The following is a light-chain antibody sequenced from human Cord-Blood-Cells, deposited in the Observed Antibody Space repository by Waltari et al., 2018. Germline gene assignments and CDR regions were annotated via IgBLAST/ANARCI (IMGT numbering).Light chain of an antibody. V-gene: IGLV2-14*01. CDR2: DVS. J-gene: IGLJ2*01. CDR3: SSYTSSSTL. CDR1: SSDVGGYNY. Sequence: QSALTQPASVSGSPGQSITISCTGTSSDVGGYNYVSWYQQHPGKAPKLMISDVSKRPSGVSNRFSGSKSGNTASLTISGLQAEDEADYYCSSYTSSSTLFGGGTKLTVL.